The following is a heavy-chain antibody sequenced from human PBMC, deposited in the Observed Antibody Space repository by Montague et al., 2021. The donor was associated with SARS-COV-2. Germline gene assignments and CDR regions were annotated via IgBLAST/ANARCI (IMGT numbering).Heavy chain of an antibody. CDR3: ARDFRDGYTPYFDF. V-gene: IGHV4-59*01. CDR1: GGSISSYY. CDR2: VYHTGAT. J-gene: IGHJ4*02. Sequence: SETLSLTCNVSGGSISSYYWSWIRQPPGRGLQWIGYVYHTGATNYNPSLKSRVTISVDKSKNQFSLTLNSVTAADTAVYYCARDFRDGYTPYFDFWGQGTLVTVSS. D-gene: IGHD5-24*01.